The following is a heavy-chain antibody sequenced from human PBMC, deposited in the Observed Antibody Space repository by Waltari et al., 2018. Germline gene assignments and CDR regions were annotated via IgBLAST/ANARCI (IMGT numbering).Heavy chain of an antibody. CDR3: VRRYWDGGYYRDE. V-gene: IGHV4-38-2*02. J-gene: IGHJ4*02. CDR2: LYHSGDI. CDR1: GLPISSGFY. D-gene: IGHD3-22*01. Sequence: QVQLQESGPGLVKPSETLSLTCTVSGLPISSGFYWGWIRQSPGGGLEWIGSLYHSGDIYYNPSLESGIIMSRDTSKNQFSLKLSSVTAADTAVYYCVRRYWDGGYYRDEWGQGILVTVSS.